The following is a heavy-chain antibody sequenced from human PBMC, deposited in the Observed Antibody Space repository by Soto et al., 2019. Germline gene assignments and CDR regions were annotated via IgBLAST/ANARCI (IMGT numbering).Heavy chain of an antibody. CDR2: IIPVLGVA. D-gene: IGHD6-13*01. CDR1: GGSFNSYT. CDR3: ARGAVAAVGTLGS. V-gene: IGHV1-69*02. Sequence: QVQLVQSGAEVKKPGSSVKVSCKASGGSFNSYTFSWVRQAPGQGPEWMGRIIPVLGVANYAQTFQGRVTITADKSTSTVYMDLNSMRSEDTAMYYCARGAVAAVGTLGSWGQGTLVIVSS. J-gene: IGHJ4*02.